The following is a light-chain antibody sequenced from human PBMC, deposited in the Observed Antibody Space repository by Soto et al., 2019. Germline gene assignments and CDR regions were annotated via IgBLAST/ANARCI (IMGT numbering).Light chain of an antibody. V-gene: IGKV1-39*01. CDR3: QQSYSTPPNT. CDR2: AAS. CDR1: QSISSY. Sequence: DIQMTQSPSSLSASVGDRVTITCRASQSISSYLNWYQQKPGKAPKLLIYAASSLQSGVPSRFSGSGSGTDFTLTISSLQPEDFATYYCQQSYSTPPNTFGQRTRPEIK. J-gene: IGKJ5*01.